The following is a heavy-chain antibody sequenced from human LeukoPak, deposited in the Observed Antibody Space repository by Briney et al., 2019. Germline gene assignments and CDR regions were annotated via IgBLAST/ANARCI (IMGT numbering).Heavy chain of an antibody. J-gene: IGHJ3*02. V-gene: IGHV3-30-3*01. Sequence: GRSLRLSCAASGFTFSSYAIHWVRQAPGKGLEWVAVISYDGSNKYYADSVKGRFTISRDNSKNTLYLQMNSLRAEDTAVYYCARHGGSGEKGAFDIWGQGTMVTVSS. CDR1: GFTFSSYA. CDR2: ISYDGSNK. D-gene: IGHD3-10*01. CDR3: ARHGGSGEKGAFDI.